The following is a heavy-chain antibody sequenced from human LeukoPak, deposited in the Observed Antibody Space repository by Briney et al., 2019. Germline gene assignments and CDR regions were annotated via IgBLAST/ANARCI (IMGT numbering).Heavy chain of an antibody. CDR1: GGSFSGYY. J-gene: IGHJ4*02. CDR3: ARDSSGFYFARMLNY. CDR2: ISYSGST. V-gene: IGHV4-34*01. Sequence: SETLSLTCAVYGGSFSGYYWSWIRQPPGKGLECIGSISYSGSTYYNPSLKSRVTISVDRSKNQFSLKLNSVTAADTAVYYCARDSSGFYFARMLNYWGQGTLVTVSS. D-gene: IGHD3-22*01.